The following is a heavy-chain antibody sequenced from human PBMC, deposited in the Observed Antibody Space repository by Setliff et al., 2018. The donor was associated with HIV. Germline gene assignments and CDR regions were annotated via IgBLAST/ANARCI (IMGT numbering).Heavy chain of an antibody. CDR3: ASQQDIPPAMVPFDI. V-gene: IGHV4-39*07. Sequence: TLSLTCTVSGASISSSGYYWGWIRQPPGKGLEWIGTIYYSGSTYYNPSLKSRVTISVDTSKNQFSLKLSSVTAADTAVYYCASQQDIPPAMVPFDIWGQGTMVTVS. D-gene: IGHD2-2*01. CDR1: GASISSSGYY. CDR2: IYYSGST. J-gene: IGHJ3*02.